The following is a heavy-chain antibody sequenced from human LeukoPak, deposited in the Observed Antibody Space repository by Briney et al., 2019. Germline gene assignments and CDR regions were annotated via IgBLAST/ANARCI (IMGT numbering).Heavy chain of an antibody. J-gene: IGHJ6*02. D-gene: IGHD4-23*01. CDR2: ISSSSSYI. Sequence: KTGGSLRLSCAASGFTFSSYSMNWVRQAPGKGLEWVSSISSSSSYIYYADSVKGRFTISRDNAKNSLYLQMNSLRAEDTAVYYCASHTQGPYGGGYGMDVWGQGTTVTVSS. CDR3: ASHTQGPYGGGYGMDV. V-gene: IGHV3-21*01. CDR1: GFTFSSYS.